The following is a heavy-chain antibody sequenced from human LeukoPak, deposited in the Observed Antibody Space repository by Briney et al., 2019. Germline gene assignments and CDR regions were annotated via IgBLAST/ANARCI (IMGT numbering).Heavy chain of an antibody. CDR1: GFTFSSYW. CDR3: AKEDYYDNSGHSPDY. CDR2: INSDGSST. J-gene: IGHJ4*02. V-gene: IGHV3-74*01. Sequence: GGSLRLSCAASGFTFSSYWMHWVRQAPGKGLVWVSRINSDGSSTSYADSVKGRFTISRDNAKNTLYLQMNSLRAEDTAVYYCAKEDYYDNSGHSPDYWGQGTLVTVSS. D-gene: IGHD3-22*01.